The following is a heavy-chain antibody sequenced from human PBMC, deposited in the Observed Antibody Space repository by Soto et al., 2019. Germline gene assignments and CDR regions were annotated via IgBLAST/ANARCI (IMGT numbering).Heavy chain of an antibody. CDR1: GGSISSGGYS. D-gene: IGHD1-26*01. V-gene: IGHV4-30-2*01. Sequence: SETLSLTCAVSGGSISSGGYSWSWIRQPPGKGLEWIGYIYHSGSTYYNPSLKSRVTISVDRSKNQFSLKLSSVTAADTAVYYCARERWGAFDIWGQGTMVTVSS. J-gene: IGHJ3*02. CDR2: IYHSGST. CDR3: ARERWGAFDI.